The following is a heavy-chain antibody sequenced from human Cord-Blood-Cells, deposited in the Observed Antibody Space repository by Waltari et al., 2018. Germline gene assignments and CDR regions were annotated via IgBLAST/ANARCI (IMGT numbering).Heavy chain of an antibody. V-gene: IGHV4-38-2*02. D-gene: IGHD6-6*01. J-gene: IGHJ2*01. CDR1: GYSISSGYS. CDR2: IYHSGGT. Sequence: QVQLQESGPGLVTPSETLSLTCTVSGYSISSGYSCGWLRQPPGKGLEWIGSIYHSGGTYYNPSLKSRVTISVDTSKNQFSLKLSSVTAADTAVYYCARGEADGSSSWYFDLWGRGTLVTVSS. CDR3: ARGEADGSSSWYFDL.